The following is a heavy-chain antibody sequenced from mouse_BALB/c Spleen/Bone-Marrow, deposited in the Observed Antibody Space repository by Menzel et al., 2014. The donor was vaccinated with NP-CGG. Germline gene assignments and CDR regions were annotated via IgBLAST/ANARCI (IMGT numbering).Heavy chain of an antibody. CDR1: GFTFSSYA. Sequence: EVMLVESGGGLLKPGESLKLSCAASGFTFSSYAMFWVRQTPEKWLEWVASISSRGSTYYPDSVKGRFIISRDNARNILYLQMSSLRSEDTAMYYCASLTTVNWDFDVWGAGTTVTVSA. J-gene: IGHJ1*01. V-gene: IGHV5-6-5*01. CDR2: ISSRGST. D-gene: IGHD1-1*01. CDR3: ASLTTVNWDFDV.